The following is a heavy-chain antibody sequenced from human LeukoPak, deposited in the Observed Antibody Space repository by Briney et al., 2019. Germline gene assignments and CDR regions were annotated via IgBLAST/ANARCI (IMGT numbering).Heavy chain of an antibody. CDR3: ARGAYFYGSGINWFDP. Sequence: SETLSLTCTVSGYSISTGYYWDWIRQPPGKGLEWIGTFYHGGSTYYNPSLKSRVTISVDTSKNQFSLNLTSVTAADTAVYYCARGAYFYGSGINWFDPWGQGTLITVSS. D-gene: IGHD3-10*01. J-gene: IGHJ5*02. CDR1: GYSISTGYY. V-gene: IGHV4-38-2*02. CDR2: FYHGGST.